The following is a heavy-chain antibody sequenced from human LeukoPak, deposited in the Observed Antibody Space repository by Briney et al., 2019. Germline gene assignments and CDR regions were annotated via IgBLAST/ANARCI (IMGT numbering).Heavy chain of an antibody. Sequence: SETLSLTYTVSGGSVSRHYWSWFRQPPGKGLEWIGYIYYSGNTNYNPSLKSRVTISVDTSKNQFSLKLSSVTAADTAVYYCARAGGNSSGYYYYGKDAFDIWGQGTMVTVSS. V-gene: IGHV4-59*02. CDR1: GGSVSRHY. CDR2: IYYSGNT. CDR3: ARAGGNSSGYYYYGKDAFDI. J-gene: IGHJ3*02. D-gene: IGHD3-22*01.